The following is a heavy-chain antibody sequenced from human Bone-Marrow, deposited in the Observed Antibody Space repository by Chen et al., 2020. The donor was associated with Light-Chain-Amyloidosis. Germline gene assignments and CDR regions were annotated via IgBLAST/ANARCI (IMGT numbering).Heavy chain of an antibody. Sequence: EGQLVQSGGGLVQPGGYLRLSCEASGFTFSSHWMSWVRQAPGKGLEWVANIKQDGSEKYYADSVKGRLTISRDNAKNSLYLQMNSLRAEDTAVYYCAEINTNWGQGTLVTVSS. V-gene: IGHV3-7*01. CDR1: GFTFSSHW. CDR2: IKQDGSEK. J-gene: IGHJ4*02. CDR3: AEINTN.